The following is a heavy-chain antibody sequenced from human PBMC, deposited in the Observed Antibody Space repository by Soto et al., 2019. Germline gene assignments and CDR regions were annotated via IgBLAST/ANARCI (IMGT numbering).Heavy chain of an antibody. CDR1: GFTVSSNY. CDR2: IYSGGST. J-gene: IGHJ6*02. Sequence: EVQLVESGGGLVQPGGSLRLSCAASGFTVSSNYMSWVRQAPGKGLEWVSVIYSGGSTYYADSVMGRFTISRDNSKNTLYLQMNSLRAEDTAVYYCARDRYYNYYYGMDVWGQGTTVTVSS. CDR3: ARDRYYNYYYGMDV. V-gene: IGHV3-66*01. D-gene: IGHD1-1*01.